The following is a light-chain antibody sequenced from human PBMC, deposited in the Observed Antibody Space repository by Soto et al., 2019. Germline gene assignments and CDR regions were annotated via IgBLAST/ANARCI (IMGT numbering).Light chain of an antibody. CDR3: QQYNSSPWT. J-gene: IGKJ1*01. CDR1: QSLSGW. V-gene: IGKV1-5*01. Sequence: DIPMTQSPATLSASVGDRVTITCRASQSLSGWLAWYQQKPGKAPKLLIYDASSLESGVPSRFSGSGSGTEFALTISSLQPDEFATYYCQQYNSSPWTFGQGTKVEIK. CDR2: DAS.